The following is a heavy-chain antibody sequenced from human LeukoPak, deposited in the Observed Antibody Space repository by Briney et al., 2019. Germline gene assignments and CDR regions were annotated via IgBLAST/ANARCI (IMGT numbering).Heavy chain of an antibody. J-gene: IGHJ4*02. CDR2: IYYSGST. CDR3: ARDQDSYAYFDY. Sequence: PSETLSLTCTVSGGSISSSSYYWGWIRQPPGKGLEWIGSIYYSGSTYYNPSLKSRVTISVDTSKNQFSLKLSSVTAADTAVYYCARDQDSYAYFDYWGQGTLVTVSS. D-gene: IGHD3-16*01. V-gene: IGHV4-39*02. CDR1: GGSISSSSYY.